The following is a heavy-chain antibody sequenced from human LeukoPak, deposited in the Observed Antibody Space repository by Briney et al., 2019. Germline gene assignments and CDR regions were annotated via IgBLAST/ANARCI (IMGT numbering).Heavy chain of an antibody. Sequence: KPGGSLRLSCAASGFTFSDFSMNWVRQAPGKGLEWVSSICSGSDYTYYADSVKGRFTVSRDNAKNSLFLQMNSLRAADTAVYYCTRDSLPCRTGSCYSGPDYYGMGVWGQGTTVTVSS. J-gene: IGHJ6*02. D-gene: IGHD2-15*01. CDR2: ICSGSDYT. CDR3: TRDSLPCRTGSCYSGPDYYGMGV. V-gene: IGHV3-21*01. CDR1: GFTFSDFS.